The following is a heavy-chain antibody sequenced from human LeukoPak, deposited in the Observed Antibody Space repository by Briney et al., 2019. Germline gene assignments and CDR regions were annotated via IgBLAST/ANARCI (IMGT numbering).Heavy chain of an antibody. D-gene: IGHD2-21*01. CDR1: GYSFTTSG. Sequence: GESLKISCKGSGYSFTTSGIAWVRQMPGKGLEWMGIIYPGDSDTRYSPSLQGQVTISADKSISTAYLQWSSLKASDTAMYYCARRGDKWLDPWGQGTLVTVSS. CDR2: IYPGDSDT. J-gene: IGHJ5*02. V-gene: IGHV5-51*01. CDR3: ARRGDKWLDP.